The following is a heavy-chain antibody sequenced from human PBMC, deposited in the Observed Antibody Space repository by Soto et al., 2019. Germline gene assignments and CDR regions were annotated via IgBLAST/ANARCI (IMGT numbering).Heavy chain of an antibody. CDR1: GFTFGDYA. V-gene: IGHV3-49*03. CDR3: TRDRSYYDILTGLDAFDI. D-gene: IGHD3-9*01. Sequence: GGSLRLSCTASGFTFGDYAMSWFRQAPGKGLEWVGFIRSKTCGGTTEYAASVKGRFTISRDDSKSIAYLQMNSLKTEDTAVYHCTRDRSYYDILTGLDAFDIWGQGTMVTVS. J-gene: IGHJ3*02. CDR2: IRSKTCGGTT.